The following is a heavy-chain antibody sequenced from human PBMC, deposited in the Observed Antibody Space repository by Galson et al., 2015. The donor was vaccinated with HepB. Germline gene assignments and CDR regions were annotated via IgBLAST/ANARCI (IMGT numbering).Heavy chain of an antibody. Sequence: QSGAEVKKPGESLKISCKGSGFSFNNYWIGWVRQMPGKGLEWMGIIYPGDSDTRYSPSFQGQVTISAGKSINTAYLHWSSLKTSDTAIYYCASARGGLRFEPFDYWGQGTLVTVSS. J-gene: IGHJ4*02. CDR3: ASARGGLRFEPFDY. V-gene: IGHV5-51*01. CDR2: IYPGDSDT. D-gene: IGHD5-12*01. CDR1: GFSFNNYW.